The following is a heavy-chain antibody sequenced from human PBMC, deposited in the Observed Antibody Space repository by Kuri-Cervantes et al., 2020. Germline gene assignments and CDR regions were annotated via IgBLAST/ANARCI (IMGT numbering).Heavy chain of an antibody. CDR2: IKSKTDGGTT. D-gene: IGHD2-15*01. V-gene: IGHV3-15*01. CDR3: TTDAGKLGYCSGGSCYSGYYYGMDV. Sequence: GESLKISCAASGFTFSNAWMSWVRQAPGKGLEWVGRIKSKTDGGTTDYAAPVKGRFTISRDDSKNTLYLQMNSLKTEDTAVYYCTTDAGKLGYCSGGSCYSGYYYGMDVWGQGTMVTVSS. CDR1: GFTFSNAW. J-gene: IGHJ6*02.